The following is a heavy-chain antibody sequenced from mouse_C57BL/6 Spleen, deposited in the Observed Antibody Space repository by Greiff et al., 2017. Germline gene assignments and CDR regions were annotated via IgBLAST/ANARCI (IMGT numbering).Heavy chain of an antibody. CDR1: GFSLTSYG. CDR2: IWSGGST. Sequence: VQVVESGPGLVQPSQSLSITCPVSGFSLTSYGVHWVRQSPGKGLEWLGVIWSGGSTDYNAAFISRLSISKDNSKSQVFFKMNSLQADDTAIYYCAKYGSSPYYAMDYWGQGTSVTVSS. V-gene: IGHV2-2*01. CDR3: AKYGSSPYYAMDY. J-gene: IGHJ4*01. D-gene: IGHD1-1*01.